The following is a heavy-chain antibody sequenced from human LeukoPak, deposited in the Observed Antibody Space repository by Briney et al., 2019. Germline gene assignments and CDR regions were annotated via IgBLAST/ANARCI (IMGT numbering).Heavy chain of an antibody. Sequence: ASVKVSCKASGYTFTSYDINWVRQATGQGLEWMGWMNPNSGNTGYAQKFQGRVTMTRNTSISTAYMELSSLRSEDTAVYYCARGGHNVLRFLEWLYYYYGMDVWGQGTTVTVSS. D-gene: IGHD3-3*01. CDR3: ARGGHNVLRFLEWLYYYYGMDV. V-gene: IGHV1-8*01. J-gene: IGHJ6*02. CDR1: GYTFTSYD. CDR2: MNPNSGNT.